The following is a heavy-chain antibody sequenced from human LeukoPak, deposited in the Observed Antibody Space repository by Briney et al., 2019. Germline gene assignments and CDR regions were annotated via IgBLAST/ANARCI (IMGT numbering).Heavy chain of an antibody. CDR2: INPNSGGT. Sequence: ASVRVSCTASGYTFTGYYMHWVRQAPGQGLEWMGWINPNSGGTNYAQKFQGRVTMTRDTSISTAYMELSRLRSDDTAVYYCARVVEPPDSSGYPNVGWFDPWGQGTLVTVSS. J-gene: IGHJ5*02. CDR3: ARVVEPPDSSGYPNVGWFDP. D-gene: IGHD3-22*01. CDR1: GYTFTGYY. V-gene: IGHV1-2*02.